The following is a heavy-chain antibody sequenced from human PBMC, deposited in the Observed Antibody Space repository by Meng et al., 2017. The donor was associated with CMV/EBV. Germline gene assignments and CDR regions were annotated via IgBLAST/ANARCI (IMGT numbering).Heavy chain of an antibody. Sequence: QVQVVESGGGVVQPGRSLRLSCAASGFTFSSYAMHWVRQAPGKGLEWVAVISYDGSNKYYADSVKGRFTISRDNSKNTLYLQMNSLRAEDTAVYYCAGYSEPDYWGQGTLVTVSS. J-gene: IGHJ4*02. CDR3: AGYSEPDY. V-gene: IGHV3-30-3*01. CDR1: GFTFSSYA. D-gene: IGHD2-15*01. CDR2: ISYDGSNK.